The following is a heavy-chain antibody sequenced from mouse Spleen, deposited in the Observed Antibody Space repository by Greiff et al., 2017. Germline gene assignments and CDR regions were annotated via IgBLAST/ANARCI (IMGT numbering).Heavy chain of an antibody. CDR1: GFTFSDYY. J-gene: IGHJ4*01. Sequence: DVMLVESGGGLVQPGGSLKLSCATSGFTFSDYYMYWVRQTPEKRLEWVAYISNGGGSTYYPDTVKGRFTISRDNAKNTLYLQMSRLKSEDTAMYYCARQLLRDYAMDYWGQGTSVTVSS. CDR2: ISNGGGST. D-gene: IGHD1-1*01. CDR3: ARQLLRDYAMDY. V-gene: IGHV5-12*02.